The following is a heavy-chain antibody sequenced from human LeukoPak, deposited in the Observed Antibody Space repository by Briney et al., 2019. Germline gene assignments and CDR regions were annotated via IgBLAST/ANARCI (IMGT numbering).Heavy chain of an antibody. CDR2: IRYDGSNK. CDR3: ATNDYGDLHRPFDY. V-gene: IGHV3-30*02. J-gene: IGHJ4*02. CDR1: GFTFSSYG. D-gene: IGHD4-17*01. Sequence: PGGSLRLSCAASGFTFSSYGMHWVRQAPGKGLEWVAFIRYDGSNKYYADSVMGRFTISRDNSKNTLYLQMNSLRAEDTAVYYCATNDYGDLHRPFDYWGQGTLVTVSS.